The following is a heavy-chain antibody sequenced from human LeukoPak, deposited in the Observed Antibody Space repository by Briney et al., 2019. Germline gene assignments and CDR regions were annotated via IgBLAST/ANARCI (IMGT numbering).Heavy chain of an antibody. D-gene: IGHD3-22*01. J-gene: IGHJ4*02. CDR2: IKEDGSKK. Sequence: GGSLRLSCAASGFTFSSHWMTWVRQAPGKGLEWVANIKEDGSKKNYVDSVKGRFTISRDNAKNLLYLQMNSLRAEDTAVYHCATPLDYYDSSGYHQGGDWGQGTLVTVPS. V-gene: IGHV3-7*03. CDR3: ATPLDYYDSSGYHQGGD. CDR1: GFTFSSHW.